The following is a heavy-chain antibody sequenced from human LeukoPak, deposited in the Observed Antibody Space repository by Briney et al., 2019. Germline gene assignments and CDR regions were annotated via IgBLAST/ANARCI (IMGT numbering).Heavy chain of an antibody. CDR1: GFRFSDYY. CDR3: AKGGIRYGYWFDH. J-gene: IGHJ5*02. Sequence: GGSLRLSCAATGFRFSDYYMSWIRQAPGKGLEWVAYISSTGNSIFYADSVKGRFTISRDHAKNSLSLQLNSLRAEDTAVYYCAKGGIRYGYWFDHWGQGTLVTVPS. V-gene: IGHV3-11*01. CDR2: ISSTGNSI. D-gene: IGHD3-10*01.